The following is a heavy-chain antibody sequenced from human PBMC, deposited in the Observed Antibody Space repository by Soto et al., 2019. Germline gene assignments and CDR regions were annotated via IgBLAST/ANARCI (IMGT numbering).Heavy chain of an antibody. CDR2: IIPILGIA. CDR3: ARDRGGTSLDGGSEYNWFDP. J-gene: IGHJ5*02. CDR1: GGTFSSYT. D-gene: IGHD2-2*01. V-gene: IGHV1-69*08. Sequence: QVQLVQSGAEVKKPGSSVKVSCKASGGTFSSYTITWVRQAPGQGLEWMGRIIPILGIANYAQKFQGRVTINADKSTRTAYMELSSLRSEDTAVYYCARDRGGTSLDGGSEYNWFDPWGQGTLVTVSS.